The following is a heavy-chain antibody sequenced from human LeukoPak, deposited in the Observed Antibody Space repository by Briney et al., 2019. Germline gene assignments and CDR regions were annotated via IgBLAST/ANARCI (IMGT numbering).Heavy chain of an antibody. J-gene: IGHJ3*02. CDR1: GYTFTNYG. D-gene: IGHD5-12*01. Sequence: ASVKVSCKASGYTFTNYGFSWVRQAPGQGLEWMGGFDPEDGEAIYAQKFQGRVTMTEDTSTDTAYMELSSLRSEDTAVYYCATYSGYALHDAFDIWGQGTMVTVSS. CDR2: FDPEDGEA. CDR3: ATYSGYALHDAFDI. V-gene: IGHV1-24*01.